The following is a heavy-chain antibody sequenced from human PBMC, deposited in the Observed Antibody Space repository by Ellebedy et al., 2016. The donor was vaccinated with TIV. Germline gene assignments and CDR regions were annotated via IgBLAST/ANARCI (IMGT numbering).Heavy chain of an antibody. J-gene: IGHJ6*02. D-gene: IGHD3-22*01. CDR3: TRTYESSGYYYVDYYYGMDV. CDR1: GFTFGDYA. V-gene: IGHV3-49*03. Sequence: GESLKISCTASGFTFGDYAMSWFRPAPGKGLEWVGFIRSKAYGGTTEYAASVKGRFTISRDDSKSIAYLQMNSLKTEDTAVYYCTRTYESSGYYYVDYYYGMDVWGQGTTVTVSS. CDR2: IRSKAYGGTT.